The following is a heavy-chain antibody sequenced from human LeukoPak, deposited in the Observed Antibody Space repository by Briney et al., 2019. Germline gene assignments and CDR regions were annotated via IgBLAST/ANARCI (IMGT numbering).Heavy chain of an antibody. V-gene: IGHV4-59*08. Sequence: SETLSLTCTVSGDSISTDYWSWIRQSPGKGLEWIGYINYSGNSEYNPSLQSRVTISVDRSKNQVSLKMRSVTAADTAVYYCARLDCISKTCYNYWALGALVTVSS. D-gene: IGHD2-21*01. CDR1: GDSISTDY. CDR3: ARLDCISKTCYNY. CDR2: INYSGNS. J-gene: IGHJ4*02.